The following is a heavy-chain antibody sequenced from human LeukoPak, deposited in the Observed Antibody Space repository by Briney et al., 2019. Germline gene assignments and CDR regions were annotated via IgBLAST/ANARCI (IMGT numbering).Heavy chain of an antibody. D-gene: IGHD6-19*01. CDR1: GGTFSSYA. V-gene: IGHV1-69*04. J-gene: IGHJ6*02. CDR2: IILILGIA. Sequence: SVKVSCKASGGTFSSYAISWVRQAPGQGLEWMGRIILILGIANYAQKFQGRVTITADKSTSTAYMELSSLRSEDTAVYYCARDHSGYSSGSSFYYYGMDVWGQGTTVTVSS. CDR3: ARDHSGYSSGSSFYYYGMDV.